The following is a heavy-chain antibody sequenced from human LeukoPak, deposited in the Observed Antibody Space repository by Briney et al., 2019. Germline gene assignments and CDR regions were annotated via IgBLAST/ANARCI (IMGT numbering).Heavy chain of an antibody. D-gene: IGHD4-23*01. CDR3: ARGRGYGGKYFDY. V-gene: IGHV4-34*01. CDR1: GGSFSGYY. Sequence: SETLSLTCAVSGGSFSGYYWSWIRQPPGKGLEWIGEINHSGSTNYNPSLKSRVTISVDTSKNQFSLKLSSVTAADTAVYYCARGRGYGGKYFDYWGQGTLVTVSS. CDR2: INHSGST. J-gene: IGHJ4*02.